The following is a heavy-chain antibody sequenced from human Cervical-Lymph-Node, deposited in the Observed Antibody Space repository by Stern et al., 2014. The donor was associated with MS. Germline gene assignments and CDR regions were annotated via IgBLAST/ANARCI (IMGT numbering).Heavy chain of an antibody. D-gene: IGHD6-25*01. J-gene: IGHJ4*02. CDR3: ARRRAALES. Sequence: VQLVESGPGLVKPSETLSLTCSVSGGSITSYYWSWIRQPPGKGLEWIGYIYYSGNTNYNPSLKSRVTISLDTSKTRFSLKLPSGTAADTAVYYCARRRAALESWGQGALVTVSS. V-gene: IGHV4-59*08. CDR1: GGSITSYY. CDR2: IYYSGNT.